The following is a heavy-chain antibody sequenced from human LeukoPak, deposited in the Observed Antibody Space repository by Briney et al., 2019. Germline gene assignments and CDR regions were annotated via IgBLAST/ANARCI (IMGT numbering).Heavy chain of an antibody. CDR1: GFTFSSYW. CDR3: ARSGGSYRLDY. J-gene: IGHJ4*02. V-gene: IGHV3-7*01. CDR2: IKQDGSEK. D-gene: IGHD1-26*01. Sequence: GGSLRLSCAASGFTFSSYWMSWVRQAPGKGLEWVANIKQDGSEKYYVDSVKGRFTISRDNAKNSLYLQMNSLRAEDTAVYYWARSGGSYRLDYWGQGTLVTVSS.